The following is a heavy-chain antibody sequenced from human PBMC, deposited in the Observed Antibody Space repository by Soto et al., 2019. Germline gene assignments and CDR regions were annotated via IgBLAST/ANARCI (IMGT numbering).Heavy chain of an antibody. CDR1: GYTFTSYA. V-gene: IGHV1-3*01. Sequence: ASVKVSCKASGYTFTSYAMHWVRQAPGQRLEWMGWINAGNGNTKYSLKFQGRVTITRDTSARTAYMELSSLRSEDTAVYYCAREVEQWLVTDYWGQGTLVTVYS. CDR2: INAGNGNT. J-gene: IGHJ4*02. D-gene: IGHD6-19*01. CDR3: AREVEQWLVTDY.